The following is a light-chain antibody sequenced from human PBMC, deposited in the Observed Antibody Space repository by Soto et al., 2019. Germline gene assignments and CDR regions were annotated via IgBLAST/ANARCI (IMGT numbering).Light chain of an antibody. Sequence: SYELTQPLSVSVALGQTARITCGGNNIGGKNVYWYQQTPGQAPVLVIYRDSNRPSGIPERFSGSNSGNTATLTISRAQAGDEADYYCQVWDSSTEVVFGGGTKVTVL. CDR3: QVWDSSTEVV. CDR1: NIGGKN. V-gene: IGLV3-9*01. CDR2: RDS. J-gene: IGLJ3*02.